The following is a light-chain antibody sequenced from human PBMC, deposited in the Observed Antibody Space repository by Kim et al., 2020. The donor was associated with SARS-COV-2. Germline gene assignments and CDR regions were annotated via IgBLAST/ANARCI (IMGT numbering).Light chain of an antibody. Sequence: RVTISCTGGTSNIGAHYSVHWYQQRPGRAPQLLIFRNNNRPSGVPDRFSGSKSDTSASLAITGLQAEDEADYYCQSYDSTMTSYVFGTGTKVTVL. J-gene: IGLJ1*01. CDR2: RNN. CDR1: TSNIGAHYS. CDR3: QSYDSTMTSYV. V-gene: IGLV1-40*01.